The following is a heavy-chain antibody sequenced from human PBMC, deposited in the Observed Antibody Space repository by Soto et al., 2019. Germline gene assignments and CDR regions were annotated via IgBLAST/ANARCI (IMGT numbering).Heavy chain of an antibody. V-gene: IGHV1-69*02. CDR2: IIPIHGIT. D-gene: IGHD3-10*01. CDR3: ARSWFGELLPFQH. CDR1: GGTFSSYT. J-gene: IGHJ1*01. Sequence: SVKVSCKASGGTFSSYTISWVRQAPGQGLEWMGRIIPIHGITNYAQKLQGRVTMTADTSTSTAYMELRSLRSDDTAVYYCARSWFGELLPFQHWGQGTLVTVSS.